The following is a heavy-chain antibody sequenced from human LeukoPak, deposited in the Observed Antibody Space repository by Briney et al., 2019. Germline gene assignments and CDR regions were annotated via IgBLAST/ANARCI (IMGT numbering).Heavy chain of an antibody. J-gene: IGHJ3*02. Sequence: SETLSLTCTVSGGSISSYYWSWIRQPPGKGLEWIGYIYYSGSTNYNPSLKSRVTISVDTSKNQFSLKLSSVTAADTAVYYCARVIFIGYRYNWKGNAFDIWGQGTMVTVSS. CDR2: IYYSGST. CDR3: ARVIFIGYRYNWKGNAFDI. CDR1: GGSISSYY. D-gene: IGHD1-1*01. V-gene: IGHV4-59*01.